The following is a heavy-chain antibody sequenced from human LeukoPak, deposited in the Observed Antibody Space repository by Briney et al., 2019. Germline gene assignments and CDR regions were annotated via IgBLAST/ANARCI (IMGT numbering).Heavy chain of an antibody. CDR3: ARHGDYSDSRTPDFDY. CDR1: GGSISSYY. Sequence: SETLSLTCTVSGGSISSYYWSWIRQPPGKGLEWIGYSSDSGNSNYNPSLKSRVTTSVDTSKNQFSLKLSPVTAADTAVYYCARHGDYSDSRTPDFDYWGQGTLVTVSS. CDR2: SSDSGNS. J-gene: IGHJ4*02. V-gene: IGHV4-59*08. D-gene: IGHD3-22*01.